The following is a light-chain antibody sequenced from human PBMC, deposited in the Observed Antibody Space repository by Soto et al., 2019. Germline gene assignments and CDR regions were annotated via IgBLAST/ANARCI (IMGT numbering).Light chain of an antibody. Sequence: QSVLTQPPSASGTPGQRVTISCSGSRSNIGTNYVYWYQHLPGTAPKLLIYRNNEWPSGVPERFAGAKSGTSASLAISGLRSEDEGDYYCEAWDDSLTGWVFGGGTKVTVL. CDR1: RSNIGTNY. CDR3: EAWDDSLTGWV. J-gene: IGLJ3*02. V-gene: IGLV1-47*01. CDR2: RNN.